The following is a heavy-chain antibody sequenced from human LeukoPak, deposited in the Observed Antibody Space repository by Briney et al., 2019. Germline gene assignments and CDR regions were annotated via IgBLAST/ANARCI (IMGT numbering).Heavy chain of an antibody. V-gene: IGHV4-61*02. Sequence: SQTLSLTCTVSGGSISSGSYYWSWIRQPAGKGLEWIGRIYTSGSTNYNPSLKSRVTISVDTSKNQFSLKLSSVTAADTAVYYCARFPMGMGLDYWGQGTLVTVSS. CDR3: ARFPMGMGLDY. CDR1: GGSISSGSYY. D-gene: IGHD7-27*01. J-gene: IGHJ4*02. CDR2: IYTSGST.